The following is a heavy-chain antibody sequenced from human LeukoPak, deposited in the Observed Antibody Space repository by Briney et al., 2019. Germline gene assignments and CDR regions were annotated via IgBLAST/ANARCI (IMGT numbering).Heavy chain of an antibody. Sequence: ASVKVSCKASGGTFSSYAISWVRQAPGQGLEWMGGIVPIFGTANYAQKFQGRVTITADESTSTAYMELSSLRSEDTAGYYCARGRGNSGYPLGYWGQGTLVTVSS. CDR2: IVPIFGTA. J-gene: IGHJ4*02. CDR3: ARGRGNSGYPLGY. CDR1: GGTFSSYA. D-gene: IGHD5-12*01. V-gene: IGHV1-69*13.